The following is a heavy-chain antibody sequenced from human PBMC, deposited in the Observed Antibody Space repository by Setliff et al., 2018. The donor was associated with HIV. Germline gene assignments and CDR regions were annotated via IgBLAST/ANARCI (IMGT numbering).Heavy chain of an antibody. V-gene: IGHV1-46*01. CDR2: IDPAGGSP. Sequence: ASVKVSCKASGYTFTSYYLHWVRQVPGQGFEWMGIIDPAGGSPTYTQKFQGRVTMTRDKSTSTVSLELRNLRSDDTALYYCARRYYTFLSGYYTDYWGQGTQVTVSS. D-gene: IGHD3-3*01. CDR1: GYTFTSYY. J-gene: IGHJ4*02. CDR3: ARRYYTFLSGYYTDY.